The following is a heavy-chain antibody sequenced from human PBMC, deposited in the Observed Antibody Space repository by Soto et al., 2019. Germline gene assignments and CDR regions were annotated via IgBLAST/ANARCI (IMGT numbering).Heavy chain of an antibody. D-gene: IGHD6-19*01. Sequence: PXVSLRLSCAASGFTFSSYDMHGVRQATGKGLEWVSAIGTAGDPYYPGSVKGRFTISRENAKNSLYLQMNSLRAGDTAVYYCARGGIAVGGYYYYGMDVWGQGTTVTVSS. CDR2: IGTAGDP. CDR1: GFTFSSYD. CDR3: ARGGIAVGGYYYYGMDV. J-gene: IGHJ6*02. V-gene: IGHV3-13*05.